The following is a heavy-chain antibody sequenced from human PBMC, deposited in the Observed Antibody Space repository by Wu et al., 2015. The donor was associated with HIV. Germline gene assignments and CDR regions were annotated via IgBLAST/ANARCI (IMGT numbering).Heavy chain of an antibody. J-gene: IGHJ4*02. CDR3: ASGIQAGGANY. V-gene: IGHV1-2*02. D-gene: IGHD5-18*01. CDR1: GGSFNSYG. CDR2: INPNTGAA. Sequence: QVQLVQSGAEVKKPGSSVKVSCKASGGSFNSYGISWVRQAPGQGLEWMGRINPNTGAADSAQKFQGRITLTRDTSINTAYMELRSLRLEDMAIYYCASGIQAGGANYWGQGTLVTVSS.